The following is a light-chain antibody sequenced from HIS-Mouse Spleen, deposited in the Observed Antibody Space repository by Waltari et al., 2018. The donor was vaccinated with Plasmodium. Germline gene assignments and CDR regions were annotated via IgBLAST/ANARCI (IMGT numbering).Light chain of an antibody. CDR3: QQYGSSPIT. CDR2: GAS. CDR1: QSVSSSY. J-gene: IGKJ5*01. V-gene: IGKV3-20*01. Sequence: DIVLTQSPCTLFLFPGERATLSGRASQSVSSSYLAWYQQKPGQAPRLLILGASSRATGIPDRFSGSGSGTDFTLTISRLEPEDFAVYYCQQYGSSPITFGQGTRLEIK.